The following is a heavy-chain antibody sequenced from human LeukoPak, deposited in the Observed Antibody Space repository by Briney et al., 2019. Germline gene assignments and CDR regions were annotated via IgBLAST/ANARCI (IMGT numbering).Heavy chain of an antibody. D-gene: IGHD6-13*01. Sequence: SQTLSLTCAVSGGSISSGGYSWSWIRQTPGKGLEWIAYIHDSGSTYNNPSLKSRLSISIDTSKNQFSLKLNSLTAADTAVYYCARLVAAAGNNWFDPWGQGTLVTVSS. CDR2: IHDSGST. CDR1: GGSISSGGYS. V-gene: IGHV4-30-4*07. J-gene: IGHJ5*02. CDR3: ARLVAAAGNNWFDP.